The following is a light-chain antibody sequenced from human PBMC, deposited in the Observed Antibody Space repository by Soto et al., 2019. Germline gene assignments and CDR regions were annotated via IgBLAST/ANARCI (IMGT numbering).Light chain of an antibody. Sequence: DIQMTQSPSSLSASVGDRVTITCWASQSISNYLNWYQQKPGKAPKLLIYAASSMQSGVPSRFRGSGSETDFTLTISSLQPDDSATYYCQQSFSPLWTFGQGTKVEV. CDR1: QSISNY. CDR2: AAS. V-gene: IGKV1-39*01. CDR3: QQSFSPLWT. J-gene: IGKJ1*01.